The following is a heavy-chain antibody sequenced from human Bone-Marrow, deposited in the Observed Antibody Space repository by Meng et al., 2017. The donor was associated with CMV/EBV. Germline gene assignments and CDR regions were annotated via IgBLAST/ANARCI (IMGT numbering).Heavy chain of an antibody. CDR3: TRPGEFDDSSGYAFDN. Sequence: GESLKISCAASGFTFSGSAMHWVRQASGKGLEWVGRIRSKANSYATAYAASVKGRFTISRDDSKNTAYLQMNSLKTEDTAVYYCTRPGEFDDSSGYAFDNWGQRTMVTVSS. J-gene: IGHJ3*02. D-gene: IGHD3-22*01. V-gene: IGHV3-73*01. CDR2: IRSKANSYAT. CDR1: GFTFSGSA.